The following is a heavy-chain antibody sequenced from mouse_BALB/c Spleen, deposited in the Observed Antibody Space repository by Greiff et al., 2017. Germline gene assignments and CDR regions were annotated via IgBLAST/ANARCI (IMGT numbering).Heavy chain of an antibody. Sequence: LQQPGSELVRPGASVKLSCKASGYTFTSYWMPWVKQRPGQGLEWIGNIYPGSGSTNYDEKFKSKATLTVDTSSSTAYMQLSSLTSEDSAVYYCTRWRPAYYRYDGAMDYWGQGTSVTVSS. CDR3: TRWRPAYYRYDGAMDY. CDR1: GYTFTSYW. J-gene: IGHJ4*01. V-gene: IGHV1S22*01. D-gene: IGHD2-14*01. CDR2: IYPGSGST.